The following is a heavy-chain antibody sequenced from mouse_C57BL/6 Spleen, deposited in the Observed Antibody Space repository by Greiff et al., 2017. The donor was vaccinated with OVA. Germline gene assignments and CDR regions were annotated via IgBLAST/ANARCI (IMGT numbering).Heavy chain of an antibody. Sequence: VQLQQPGAELVKPGASVKVSCKASGYTFTSYWMHWVKQRPGQGLEWIGRIHPSDSDTNYNQKFKGKATLTVDKSSSTAYMQVSSLTSEDSAVYYCASYLLRGAMGYWGKGTSVTVSS. CDR3: ASYLLRGAMGY. J-gene: IGHJ4*01. D-gene: IGHD1-1*01. V-gene: IGHV1-74*01. CDR2: IHPSDSDT. CDR1: GYTFTSYW.